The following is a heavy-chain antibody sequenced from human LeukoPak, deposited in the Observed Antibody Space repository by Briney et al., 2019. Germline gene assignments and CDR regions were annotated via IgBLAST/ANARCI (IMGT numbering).Heavy chain of an antibody. J-gene: IGHJ6*03. CDR3: ARSPPSPAHYDFWSGRSDHYYYYYMDV. V-gene: IGHV3-48*01. CDR1: GFTFSSYS. D-gene: IGHD3-3*01. Sequence: GGSLRLSCAASGFTFSSYSMNWVRQAPGKGLEWVSYISSSSSTIYYADSVKGRFTISRDNAKNSLYLQMNSLRAEDTAVYYCARSPPSPAHYDFWSGRSDHYYYYYMDVWGKGTTVTVSS. CDR2: ISSSSSTI.